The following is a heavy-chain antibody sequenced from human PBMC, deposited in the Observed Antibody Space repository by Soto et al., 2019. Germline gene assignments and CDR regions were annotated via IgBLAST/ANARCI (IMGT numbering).Heavy chain of an antibody. D-gene: IGHD6-25*01. CDR2: IVVGSGNT. V-gene: IGHV1-58*02. CDR1: GFTFTSSA. Sequence: QMQLVQSGPEVKKPGTSVKVSCKASGFTFTSSAMQWVRQARGQRLEWIGWIVVGSGNTNYAEKFQERVTITRDKSTSTDYMELSSLRSEDTAVYYCEALEVGYLFMDVWGQGTTVTVSS. CDR3: EALEVGYLFMDV. J-gene: IGHJ6*02.